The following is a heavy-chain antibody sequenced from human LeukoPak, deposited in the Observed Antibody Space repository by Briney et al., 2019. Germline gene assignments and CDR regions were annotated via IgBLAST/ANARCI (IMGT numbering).Heavy chain of an antibody. J-gene: IGHJ3*02. CDR2: IYYSGST. CDR1: GGSISRGGYY. CDR3: ARPNRQTTFAFDI. Sequence: SETLSLTCTVSGGSISRGGYYWSWIRQHPGKCLEWSGYIYYSGSTYYNPSLKSRVSISVDTSKNQFSLKLSSVTAADTAVYYCARPNRQTTFAFDIWGQGTMVTVSS. V-gene: IGHV4-31*03. D-gene: IGHD2/OR15-2a*01.